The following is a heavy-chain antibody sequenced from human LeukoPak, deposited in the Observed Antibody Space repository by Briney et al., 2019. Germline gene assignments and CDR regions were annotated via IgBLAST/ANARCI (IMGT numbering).Heavy chain of an antibody. D-gene: IGHD3-3*01. V-gene: IGHV4-59*01. CDR2: IYYSGST. CDR3: ASLHDFWSPFDP. CDR1: GGSISSYY. Sequence: SETLSLTCTVSGGSISSYYWSWNRQPPGKGLEWIGYIYYSGSTNYNPSLKSRVTISVDTSKNQFSLKLSSVTAADTAVYYCASLHDFWSPFDPWGQGTLVTVSS. J-gene: IGHJ5*02.